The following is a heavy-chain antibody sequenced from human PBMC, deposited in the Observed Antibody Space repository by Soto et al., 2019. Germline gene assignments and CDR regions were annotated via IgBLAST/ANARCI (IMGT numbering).Heavy chain of an antibody. V-gene: IGHV2-5*01. CDR3: AKSGSSGWYGWFDP. Sequence: GSGPTLGNPTQTLTLTCIFSGFSLRTSGVGVGWIRQPPGKALEWLGFIYWNDDKRYSPSLKSRLTITKDTSKNQVVLTMTNMDPVDTATYYCAKSGSSGWYGWFDPWGQGTLVTVSS. J-gene: IGHJ5*02. CDR2: IYWNDDK. CDR1: GFSLRTSGVG. D-gene: IGHD6-19*01.